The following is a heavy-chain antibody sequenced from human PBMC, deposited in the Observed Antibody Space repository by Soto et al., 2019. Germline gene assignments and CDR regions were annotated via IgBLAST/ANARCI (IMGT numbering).Heavy chain of an antibody. V-gene: IGHV1-69*06. CDR1: GGTFSSYA. D-gene: IGHD3-10*01. J-gene: IGHJ6*02. CDR2: IIPIFGTA. CDR3: AGESRLYGSGSYDNGDYYYYGMDV. Sequence: SVKVSCKASGGTFSSYAISWVRQAPGQGLEWMGGIIPIFGTANYAQKFQGRVTITADRATSTAYMELSSLGSEDTAVYYCAGESRLYGSGSYDNGDYYYYGMDVWGQGTTVTVSS.